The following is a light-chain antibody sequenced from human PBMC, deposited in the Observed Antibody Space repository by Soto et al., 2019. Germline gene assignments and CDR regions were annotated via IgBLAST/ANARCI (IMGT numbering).Light chain of an antibody. CDR3: QQYNSYWT. J-gene: IGKJ1*01. CDR2: KAS. Sequence: DIQMTQSPSTLSASVGDRVTITCRASQSISSWLAWYPQKPGKAPKLLIYKASSLESGVPSRFSGRGSGTEFTLTIRSLQPDDFATYYFQQYNSYWTFGQGTKVEI. V-gene: IGKV1-5*03. CDR1: QSISSW.